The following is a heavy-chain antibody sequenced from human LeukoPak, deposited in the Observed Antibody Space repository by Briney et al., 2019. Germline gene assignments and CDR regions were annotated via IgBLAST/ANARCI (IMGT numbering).Heavy chain of an antibody. Sequence: SETLSLTCTVSGASMTTNWWTWVRQPPGKGLEYIGYIYSGGSTNYNPTLKSRVTKSLDTSKNQFSLKMTSVTAADTAMYYCATNRGGARDVLDIWGQGTMVTVSA. V-gene: IGHV4-59*01. CDR3: ATNRGGARDVLDI. J-gene: IGHJ3*02. CDR1: GASMTTNW. CDR2: IYSGGST. D-gene: IGHD3-10*01.